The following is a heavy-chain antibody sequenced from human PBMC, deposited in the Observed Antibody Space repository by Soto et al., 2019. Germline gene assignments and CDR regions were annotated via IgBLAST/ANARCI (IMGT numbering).Heavy chain of an antibody. V-gene: IGHV4-59*08. CDR2: IYYSGGT. CDR3: ARGGYSGYDLNYFDY. D-gene: IGHD5-12*01. Sequence: LSLTCTVSGGSISSYYWNWIRQPPGKGLEWIGHIYYSGGTNYNASLKSRATITIDTSKNQFSLKLSSVTAADTAVYYCARGGYSGYDLNYFDYWGQGTLVTVSS. CDR1: GGSISSYY. J-gene: IGHJ4*02.